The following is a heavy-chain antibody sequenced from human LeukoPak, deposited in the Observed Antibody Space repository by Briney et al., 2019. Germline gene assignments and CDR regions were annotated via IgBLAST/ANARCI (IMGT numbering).Heavy chain of an antibody. CDR3: ARDPAYAGYDY. D-gene: IGHD2-2*01. J-gene: IGHJ4*02. Sequence: GGSLRLSCAASGFTFRNYGMNWVRQAPGKGLEWVTIIWYDGSNKYYADSVKGRFIISRDNSKNTLYLQMNSLRADDTAVYYCARDPAYAGYDYWGQGTLVTVSS. CDR1: GFTFRNYG. CDR2: IWYDGSNK. V-gene: IGHV3-33*01.